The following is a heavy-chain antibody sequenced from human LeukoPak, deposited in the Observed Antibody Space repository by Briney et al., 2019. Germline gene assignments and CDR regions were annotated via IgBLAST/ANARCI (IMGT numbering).Heavy chain of an antibody. Sequence: SETLPLSCALYGVSLSGYYWSWIRQPPGKGLEWIGEINHSGSTNYNPSLKSRVTISVDTSKNQFSLKLSSVTAADTAVYYCARRHLPVKATGRDDYLRQRTLVTVSS. D-gene: IGHD5-12*01. CDR2: INHSGST. CDR3: ARRHLPVKATGRDDY. J-gene: IGHJ4*02. CDR1: GVSLSGYY. V-gene: IGHV4-34*01.